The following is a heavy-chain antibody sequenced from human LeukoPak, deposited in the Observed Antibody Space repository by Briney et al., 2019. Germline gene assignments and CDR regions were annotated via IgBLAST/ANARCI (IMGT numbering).Heavy chain of an antibody. Sequence: SVKVSCKASGGTFSSYAISWGRQTPGQGLEWMGRIIPILGIANYAQKFQGRVTITADKSTSTAYMELSRLRSEETAVYYCARYCSSTRCSGYYYGMDVWGQGTTVTVSS. V-gene: IGHV1-69*04. J-gene: IGHJ6*02. D-gene: IGHD2-2*01. CDR2: IIPILGIA. CDR3: ARYCSSTRCSGYYYGMDV. CDR1: GGTFSSYA.